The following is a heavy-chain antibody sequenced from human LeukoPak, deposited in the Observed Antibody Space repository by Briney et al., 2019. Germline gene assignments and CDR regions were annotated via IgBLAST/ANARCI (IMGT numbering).Heavy chain of an antibody. CDR1: GGSISSSSYY. D-gene: IGHD2-15*01. J-gene: IGHJ3*02. V-gene: IGHV4-39*07. CDR2: IYYSGST. Sequence: PSETLSLTCTVSGGSISSSSYYWGWIRQPPGKGLEWIGSIYYSGSTYYNPSLKSRVTISVDTSKNQFSLKLSSVTAADTAVYYCARSRSGDAFDIWGQGTMVTVSS. CDR3: ARSRSGDAFDI.